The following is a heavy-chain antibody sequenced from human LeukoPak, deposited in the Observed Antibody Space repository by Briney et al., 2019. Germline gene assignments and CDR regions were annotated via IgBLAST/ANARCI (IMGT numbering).Heavy chain of an antibody. Sequence: GGSLRLSCAASGFTFSSYAMHWVRQAPGKGLEWVAVISYDGSNKYYADSVKGRFTISRDNSKNTLYLQMNSLRAEDTAVYYCARGPCGGDCYVDYWGQGTLVTVSS. CDR2: ISYDGSNK. CDR3: ARGPCGGDCYVDY. CDR1: GFTFSSYA. J-gene: IGHJ4*02. D-gene: IGHD2-21*02. V-gene: IGHV3-30*14.